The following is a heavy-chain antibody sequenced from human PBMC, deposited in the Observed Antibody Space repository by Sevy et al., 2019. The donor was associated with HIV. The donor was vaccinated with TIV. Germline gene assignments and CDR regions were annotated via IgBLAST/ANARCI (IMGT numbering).Heavy chain of an antibody. Sequence: ASVKVSCKASGYTFTGYYMHWVRQAPGQGLEWMGWNNPNSSGTNYAQKFQGRVTMTRDTSISTAYMELSRLRSDDTAVYYCARERVYCSGGWYKPGGWFDPWGQGTLVTVSS. CDR3: ARERVYCSGGWYKPGGWFDP. V-gene: IGHV1-2*02. CDR2: NNPNSSGT. CDR1: GYTFTGYY. J-gene: IGHJ5*02. D-gene: IGHD2-15*01.